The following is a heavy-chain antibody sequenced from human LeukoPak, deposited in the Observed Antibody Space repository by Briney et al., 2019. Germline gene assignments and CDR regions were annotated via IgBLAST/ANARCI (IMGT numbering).Heavy chain of an antibody. J-gene: IGHJ3*02. CDR1: GFTFNNYI. CDR3: AREIRAAFDI. Sequence: PGGSLRLSCAASGFTFNNYIMNWVRQAPGKGLEWVANIKQDGSEKYYVDSVKGRFTISRDNAKNSLYLQMNSLRAEDTAVYYCAREIRAAFDIWGQGTMVTVSS. CDR2: IKQDGSEK. V-gene: IGHV3-7*01.